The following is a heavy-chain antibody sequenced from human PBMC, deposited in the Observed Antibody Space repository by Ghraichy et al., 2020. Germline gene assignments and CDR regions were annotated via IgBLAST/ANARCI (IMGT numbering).Heavy chain of an antibody. CDR1: GFSFSSYA. J-gene: IGHJ6*02. CDR2: ISDSGGST. CDR3: AKTVTNHYYYYGMDV. V-gene: IGHV3-23*01. Sequence: GGSLRLSCAASGFSFSSYAMSWVRQAPGKGLEWVSAISDSGGSTYYADSVKGRFTISRDNSKNTLYLQMNSLRAEDTAVYYCAKTVTNHYYYYGMDVWGQGTTGTVSS. D-gene: IGHD4-17*01.